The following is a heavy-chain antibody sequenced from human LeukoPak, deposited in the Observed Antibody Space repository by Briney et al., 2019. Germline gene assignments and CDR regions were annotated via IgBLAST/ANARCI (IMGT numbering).Heavy chain of an antibody. J-gene: IGHJ5*02. CDR1: GFTFSSDS. V-gene: IGHV3-23*01. Sequence: GGSLRLSCATSGFTFSSDSMSWVRQAPGKGLEWVSVIGGGGDTSTYYADSVKGRFTISRDNSKNTLYLHMNSLRAEDTAVYYCATRGIAAAWGQGTLVTVSS. CDR3: ATRGIAAA. CDR2: IGGGGDTST. D-gene: IGHD6-13*01.